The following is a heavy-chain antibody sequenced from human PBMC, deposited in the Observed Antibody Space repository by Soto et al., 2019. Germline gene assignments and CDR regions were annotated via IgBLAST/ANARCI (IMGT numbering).Heavy chain of an antibody. CDR1: DGPISTDY. J-gene: IGHJ6*03. D-gene: IGHD1-1*01. CDR2: IYYSGTT. CDR3: ARRRHDPKLTYYYYYMEV. Sequence: QVQLQESGPGLVKPSETLSLTCTVSDGPISTDYWAWIRQSPRRGLEWIGDIYYSGTTNYNPSLQSRVTISLDTSNTQFALRLSSVTAADTAVYYGARRRHDPKLTYYYYYMEVWGKGTTVIVS. V-gene: IGHV4-59*08.